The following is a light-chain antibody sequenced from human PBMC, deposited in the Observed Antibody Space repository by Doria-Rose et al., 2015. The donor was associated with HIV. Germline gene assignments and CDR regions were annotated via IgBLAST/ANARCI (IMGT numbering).Light chain of an antibody. J-gene: IGKJ1*01. Sequence: EIVMTQSPGTLSLSPGERATLSCRASQSFSSTYLAWYQQQPGQAPSLLIYDGSTRATGIPDRFSASGSGTDFPLTINRLEPEDFALYYCHQYGTSWTFGQGTKVEI. CDR2: DGS. V-gene: IGKV3-20*01. CDR3: HQYGTSWT. CDR1: QSFSSTY.